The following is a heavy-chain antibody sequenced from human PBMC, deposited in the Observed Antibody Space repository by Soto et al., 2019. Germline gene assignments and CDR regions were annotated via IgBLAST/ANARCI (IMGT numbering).Heavy chain of an antibody. CDR1: GFTFSAYD. J-gene: IGHJ5*02. CDR2: IGTLHDT. CDR3: AIPVSYWHGGGGWFDP. D-gene: IGHD2-8*02. V-gene: IGHV3-13*01. Sequence: EVQLVESGGGLVQPGGSLRLSCAASGFTFSAYDMHWVRQPTGKGLEWVSAIGTLHDTYYPDSVKGRFTISRENAKNSLYLQMNSPTTGGTAVYYCAIPVSYWHGGGGWFDPWGQGTLVTVSS.